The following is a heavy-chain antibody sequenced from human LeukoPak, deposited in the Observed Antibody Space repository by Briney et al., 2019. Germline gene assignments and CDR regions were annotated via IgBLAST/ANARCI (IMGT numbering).Heavy chain of an antibody. D-gene: IGHD6-13*01. CDR1: GFTYSSYA. V-gene: IGHV3-23*01. CDR2: LSGSGSST. J-gene: IGHJ6*03. Sequence: GRSLRLSCAASGFTYSSYAMSCARQAPGKALEWVSALSGSGSSTSYADYVKGRFTISRDNSKNTMYLQMNSLRAEDTAVYYCAKCAVSSWLSYYYYYYMDVWGKGTTVTVSS. CDR3: AKCAVSSWLSYYYYYYMDV.